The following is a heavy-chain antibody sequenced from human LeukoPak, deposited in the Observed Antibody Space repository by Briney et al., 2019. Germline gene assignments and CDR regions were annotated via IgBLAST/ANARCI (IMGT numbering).Heavy chain of an antibody. J-gene: IGHJ6*02. V-gene: IGHV3-11*01. CDR2: ISTSGNTI. Sequence: GESLRLSCSGSGFTFADYYMSWIRQAPGKGLEWVSYISTSGNTIYYADSVKGRFTISRDNAKNSVCLQMSSLRAEDTAIYYCARDPVEFLESLRVQYYYRFDVWGQGTTVTVSS. CDR3: ARDPVEFLESLRVQYYYRFDV. D-gene: IGHD3-3*02. CDR1: GFTFADYY.